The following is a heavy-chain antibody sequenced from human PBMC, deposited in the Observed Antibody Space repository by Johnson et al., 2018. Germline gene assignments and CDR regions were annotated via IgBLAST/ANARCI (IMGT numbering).Heavy chain of an antibody. Sequence: QVQLQESGPGLVKPSETLSLTCTVSGGSITRNGYYWDWIRQPPGRGLEWIGSLSYNGNINHNPSLKSRVTISVDKSKNQFSLKLSSVTATDTAVYYCAKRGPYHRSPLDVWGQGTTVIVSS. V-gene: IGHV4-39*01. J-gene: IGHJ6*02. CDR2: LSYNGNI. D-gene: IGHD1-14*01. CDR3: AKRGPYHRSPLDV. CDR1: GGSITRNGYY.